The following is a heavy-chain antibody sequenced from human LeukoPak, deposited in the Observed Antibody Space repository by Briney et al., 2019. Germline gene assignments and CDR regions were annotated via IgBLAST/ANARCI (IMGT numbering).Heavy chain of an antibody. J-gene: IGHJ3*02. V-gene: IGHV1-18*01. CDR3: ARDLVPTPGAVVVPAAILGDAFDI. D-gene: IGHD2-2*01. CDR2: ISAYNGNT. CDR1: GYTFTSYG. Sequence: APVKVSCKASGYTFTSYGISWVRQAPGQGLEWMGWISAYNGNTNYAQKLQGRVTMTTDTSTSTAYMELRSLRSDDTAVYYCARDLVPTPGAVVVPAAILGDAFDIWGQGTMVTVSS.